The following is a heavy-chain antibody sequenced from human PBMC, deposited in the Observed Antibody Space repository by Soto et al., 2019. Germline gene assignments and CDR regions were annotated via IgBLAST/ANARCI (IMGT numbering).Heavy chain of an antibody. CDR3: ARETECGSGGSCYPYFQH. J-gene: IGHJ1*01. D-gene: IGHD2-15*01. CDR2: INPSGGST. V-gene: IGHV1-46*01. Sequence: VXSVKVSCEASGYTFTSYYMHWVREAPGQGLEWMGIINPSGGSTSYAQKFQGRVTMTRDTSTSTVYMELSSLRSEDTAVYYCARETECGSGGSCYPYFQHWGQGTLVTVSS. CDR1: GYTFTSYY.